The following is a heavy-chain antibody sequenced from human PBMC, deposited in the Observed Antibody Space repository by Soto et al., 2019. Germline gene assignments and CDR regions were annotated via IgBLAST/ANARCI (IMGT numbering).Heavy chain of an antibody. CDR2: IYPGDSDT. CDR3: ARRTYSSGWAARDYYYGMDV. CDR1: GYSFTSYW. V-gene: IGHV5-51*01. Sequence: PGESLKISCKGSGYSFTSYWIGWVRQMPGKGLEWMGIIYPGDSDTRYSPSFQGQVTISADKSISTAYLQWSSQKASDTAMYYCARRTYSSGWAARDYYYGMDVWGQGTTVTVSS. J-gene: IGHJ6*02. D-gene: IGHD6-19*01.